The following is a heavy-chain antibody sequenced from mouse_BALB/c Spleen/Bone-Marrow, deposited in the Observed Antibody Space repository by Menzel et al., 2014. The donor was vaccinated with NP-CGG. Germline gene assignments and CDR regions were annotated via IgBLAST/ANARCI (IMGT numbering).Heavy chain of an antibody. D-gene: IGHD2-3*01. J-gene: IGHJ3*01. CDR2: ILSGGST. V-gene: IGHV2-2*02. CDR1: GFSLTSYG. CDR3: ARNNGGYYSWFAY. Sequence: QVQLQQSGPGLVQPSQSLSITCTVSGFSLTSYGVHWVRQSPGKGLEWLGVILSGGSTDYNAAFISRLSISKDNSKSQVSFKMNSLQANDTSIYYCARNNGGYYSWFAYWGQGTLVTVSA.